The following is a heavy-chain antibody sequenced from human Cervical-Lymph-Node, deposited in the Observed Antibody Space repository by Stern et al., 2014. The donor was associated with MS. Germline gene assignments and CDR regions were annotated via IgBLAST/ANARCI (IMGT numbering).Heavy chain of an antibody. V-gene: IGHV4-59*01. CDR1: GGSISSYY. J-gene: IGHJ4*02. Sequence: LQLEESGPGLVKPSETLSLTCTVSGGSISSYYWTWIRQPPGQGLEWIAYIDNSGSTSYNPSIKSRVTISVDTSKNQFSLKLSSVTAADTAVYYCARVDGDSFDYWGQGTLVTVSS. D-gene: IGHD3-10*01. CDR3: ARVDGDSFDY. CDR2: IDNSGST.